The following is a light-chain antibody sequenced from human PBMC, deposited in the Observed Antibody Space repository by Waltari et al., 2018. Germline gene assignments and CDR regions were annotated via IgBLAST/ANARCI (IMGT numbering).Light chain of an antibody. CDR2: DVS. Sequence: VMTQSPDTLSVSPGERVTLSCRASQSVGTNLAWHQQKPGQAPRLLIYDVSIRAPGVPSRFIGTGSGTDFSLSISSLQSEDFAVYYCQKYNNWVSFGGGTKVEIK. V-gene: IGKV3-15*01. CDR1: QSVGTN. J-gene: IGKJ4*01. CDR3: QKYNNWVS.